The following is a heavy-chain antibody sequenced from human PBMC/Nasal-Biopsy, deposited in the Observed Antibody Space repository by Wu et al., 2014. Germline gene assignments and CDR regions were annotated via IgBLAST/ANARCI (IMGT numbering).Heavy chain of an antibody. D-gene: IGHD3-10*01. CDR1: GFDFEDYA. CDR2: INWNSVNI. CDR3: AKDRDIGFPHDAFDV. J-gene: IGHJ3*01. V-gene: IGHV3-9*01. Sequence: LRLSCAASGFDFEDYAMQWVRQAPGKGLEWVSGINWNSVNIAYAESVKGRFTISRDNAKKSLYLQMDSLRAEDTALYYCAKDRDIGFPHDAFDVWAKGTLGHRLF.